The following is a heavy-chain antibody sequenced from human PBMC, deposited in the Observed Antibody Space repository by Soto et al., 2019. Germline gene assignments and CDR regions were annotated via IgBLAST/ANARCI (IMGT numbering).Heavy chain of an antibody. CDR2: INHSGST. CDR3: ARGRCSSTSRYGGMDV. V-gene: IGHV4-34*01. Sequence: SETLSLTCAVYGGSFSGYYWSWIRQPPGKGLEWIGEINHSGSTNYNPSLKSRVTISVDTSKNQFSLKLSSVTAADKAVYYWARGRCSSTSRYGGMDVWGQGTTVTVPS. D-gene: IGHD2-2*01. CDR1: GGSFSGYY. J-gene: IGHJ6*02.